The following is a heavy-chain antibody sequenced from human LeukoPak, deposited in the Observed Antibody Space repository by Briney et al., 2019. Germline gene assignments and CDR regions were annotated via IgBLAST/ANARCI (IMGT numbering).Heavy chain of an antibody. CDR1: GFTFSDYY. CDR3: AKGSSYSTGLQDY. V-gene: IGHV3-11*04. D-gene: IGHD6-19*01. Sequence: PGGSLRLSCAASGFTFSDYYMSWIRQAPGKGLEWVSYISNSDNTIYYADSVKGRFTISRDNAKNSMSLQMNSLRPEDTALYYCAKGSSYSTGLQDYWGQGTLVTVSS. CDR2: ISNSDNTI. J-gene: IGHJ4*02.